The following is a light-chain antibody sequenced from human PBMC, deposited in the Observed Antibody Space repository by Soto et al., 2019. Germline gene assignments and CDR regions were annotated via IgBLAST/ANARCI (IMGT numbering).Light chain of an antibody. CDR2: GAS. CDR3: QQYGSSLWT. Sequence: EIGLTQSPGTLSLSPGERATLSCRASQSVSSSYLAWYQQKPGQAPRLLIYGASSRATGIPDRFSGSGSGTDFTLTISRLEPEDFPVYYCQQYGSSLWTFGQGTKVEIK. V-gene: IGKV3-20*01. CDR1: QSVSSSY. J-gene: IGKJ1*01.